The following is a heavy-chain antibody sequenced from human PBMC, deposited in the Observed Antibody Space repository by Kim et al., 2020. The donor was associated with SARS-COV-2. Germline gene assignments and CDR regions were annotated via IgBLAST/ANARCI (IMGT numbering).Heavy chain of an antibody. D-gene: IGHD2-8*01. Sequence: SAQKFQGRVTITADESTSTAYMELSSLRSEDTAVYYCARDRTLEGVLIDYWGQGTLVTVSS. CDR3: ARDRTLEGVLIDY. V-gene: IGHV1-69*01. J-gene: IGHJ4*02.